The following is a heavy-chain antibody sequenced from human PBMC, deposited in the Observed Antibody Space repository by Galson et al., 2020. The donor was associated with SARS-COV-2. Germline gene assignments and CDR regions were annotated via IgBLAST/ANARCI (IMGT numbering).Heavy chain of an antibody. V-gene: IGHV1-46*01. CDR1: GYTFTNYN. D-gene: IGHD3-3*01. CDR2: INPGGGST. J-gene: IGHJ5*02. Sequence: ASVKVSCKASGYTFTNYNIHWVRQAPGHGLEWMGLINPGGGSTHYSQKFQGRVTLTRDTSTSTVYMDLNGLRSEDTAVYFCATGTIVSRAWFDPWGQGTLGTVSS. CDR3: ATGTIVSRAWFDP.